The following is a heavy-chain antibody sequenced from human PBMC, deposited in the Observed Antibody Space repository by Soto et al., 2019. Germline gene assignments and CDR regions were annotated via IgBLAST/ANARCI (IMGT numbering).Heavy chain of an antibody. CDR2: VYYSGGA. CDR3: GRVVEGATRHTDLDS. J-gene: IGHJ5*01. CDR1: GVSIHNSHSF. Sequence: LSLTCTVSGVSIHNSHSFWGWIRQPPGKGLEFIGTVYYSGGAHYNSSLRSRVTISVDTANNQVSLRMRSLTAADTAVYYCGRVVEGATRHTDLDSWGQGTLVTVSS. D-gene: IGHD2-21*01. V-gene: IGHV4-39*01.